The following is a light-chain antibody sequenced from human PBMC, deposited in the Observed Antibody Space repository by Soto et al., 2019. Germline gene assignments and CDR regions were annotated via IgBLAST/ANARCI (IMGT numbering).Light chain of an antibody. CDR2: ATS. Sequence: IQMTQSPSSLSASVGDTVTITCRASQTISFYLNWYQQKPGRTPNLLIYATSSLQSGVPSRFDGSGSGTEFTLTISSLQPDDFATYYGQQSFSTPHAFGHVTKLELK. CDR1: QTISFY. J-gene: IGKJ2*01. V-gene: IGKV1-39*01. CDR3: QQSFSTPHA.